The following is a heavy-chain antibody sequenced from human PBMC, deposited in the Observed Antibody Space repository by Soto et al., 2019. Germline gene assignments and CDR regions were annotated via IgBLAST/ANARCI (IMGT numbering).Heavy chain of an antibody. CDR1: GDSISSGDYY. D-gene: IGHD6-6*01. V-gene: IGHV4-30-4*01. CDR2: IYYSGTT. J-gene: IGHJ4*02. Sequence: SETLSLTCTVSGDSISSGDYYWSWVRQSPGKGLEWIGCIYYSGTTYYNPSLETRLTMSVDTSKNQFSLRLSSVTAADTAMYFCARDFKRYSSSPGPLEYWRQATLVTVSS. CDR3: ARDFKRYSSSPGPLEY.